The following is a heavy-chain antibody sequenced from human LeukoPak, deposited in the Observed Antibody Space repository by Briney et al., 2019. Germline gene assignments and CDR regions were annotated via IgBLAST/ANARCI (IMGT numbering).Heavy chain of an antibody. Sequence: ASVKVSCKASGYTFTSYDINWVRQATGQGLEWMGWMNPNSGNTGYAQKFQGRVTMTRNTSISTAYMELSSLRSEDTAVYYCARDYGYNYAFDIWGQGTMVTVSS. D-gene: IGHD5-24*01. CDR1: GYTFTSYD. V-gene: IGHV1-8*01. CDR3: ARDYGYNYAFDI. J-gene: IGHJ3*02. CDR2: MNPNSGNT.